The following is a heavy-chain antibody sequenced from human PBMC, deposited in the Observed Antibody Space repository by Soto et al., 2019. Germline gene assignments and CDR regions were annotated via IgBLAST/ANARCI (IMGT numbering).Heavy chain of an antibody. CDR2: ISYDGSNK. CDR1: GFTFSSYA. V-gene: IGHV3-30-3*01. Sequence: QVQLVESGGGVVQPGRSLRLSCAASGFTFSSYAMHWVRQAPGKGLEWVAVISYDGSNKYYADSVKGRFTISRDNSKNTLYLQMNSLRAEDTAVYYCARDVEGEWELGGPTGMDVWGQGTTVTVSS. CDR3: ARDVEGEWELGGPTGMDV. J-gene: IGHJ6*02. D-gene: IGHD1-26*01.